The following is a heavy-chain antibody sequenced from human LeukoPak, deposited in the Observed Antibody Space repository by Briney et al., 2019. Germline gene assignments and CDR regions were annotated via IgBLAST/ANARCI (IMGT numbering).Heavy chain of an antibody. CDR3: ARASHSALTYGMDV. D-gene: IGHD4/OR15-4a*01. V-gene: IGHV1-18*01. CDR2: ISAYNGNT. CDR1: GYTFTSYG. J-gene: IGHJ6*02. Sequence: SVKVSCKASGYTFTSYGISWVRQAPGQGLEGMGWISAYNGNTNYAQKLQGRVTMTTDTSTGTAYMELRSLRSDDTAVYYCARASHSALTYGMDVWGQGTTVTVSS.